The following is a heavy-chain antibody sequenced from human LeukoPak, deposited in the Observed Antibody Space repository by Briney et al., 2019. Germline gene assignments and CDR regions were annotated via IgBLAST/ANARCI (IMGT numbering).Heavy chain of an antibody. Sequence: GGSLRLSCAASGFTFSSYDMTWVRQTPGKGLEWVALISRSGGTTYYADSVKGRFTISRVNSKNTLYLQMNSLRAEDTAEYYCAKRGGTESFYYYYYMDVWGKGTTVTVSS. D-gene: IGHD2-15*01. CDR2: ISRSGGTT. CDR1: GFTFSSYD. V-gene: IGHV3-23*01. J-gene: IGHJ6*03. CDR3: AKRGGTESFYYYYYMDV.